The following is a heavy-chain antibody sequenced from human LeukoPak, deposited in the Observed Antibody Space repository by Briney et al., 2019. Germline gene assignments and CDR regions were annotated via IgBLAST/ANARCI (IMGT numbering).Heavy chain of an antibody. CDR1: GGSFSGYY. J-gene: IGHJ4*02. CDR2: INHSGST. V-gene: IGHV4-34*01. CDR3: ARTIFGVVIAYDY. Sequence: SETLSLTCAVYGGSFSGYYWSWIRQPPGKGLEWIGEINHSGSTYYNPSLKSRVTISVDTSKNQFSLKLSSVTAADTAVYYCARTIFGVVIAYDYWGQGTLVTVSS. D-gene: IGHD3-3*01.